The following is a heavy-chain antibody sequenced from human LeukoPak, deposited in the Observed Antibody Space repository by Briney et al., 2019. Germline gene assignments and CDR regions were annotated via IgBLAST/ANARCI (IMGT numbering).Heavy chain of an antibody. J-gene: IGHJ3*02. D-gene: IGHD2-2*02. Sequence: SETLSLTCTVSGGSISSYYWSWIPQPPGKGLEWIGYIYYSGSTNYNPSLKSRVTISVDTSKNQFSLKLSSVTAADTAVYYCAREYPGYSSSTSCYNYDDAFDIWGQGTMVTVSS. CDR1: GGSISSYY. CDR3: AREYPGYSSSTSCYNYDDAFDI. CDR2: IYYSGST. V-gene: IGHV4-59*01.